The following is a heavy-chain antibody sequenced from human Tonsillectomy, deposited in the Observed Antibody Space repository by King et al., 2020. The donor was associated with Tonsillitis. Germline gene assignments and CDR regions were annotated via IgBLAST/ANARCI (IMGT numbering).Heavy chain of an antibody. D-gene: IGHD3-3*01. J-gene: IGHJ4*02. V-gene: IGHV3-48*01. Sequence: VQLVESGGGLVQPGGSLRLSCAASGFTFSSYSMNWVRQAPGKGLEWVSYISSSSSTIYYADSVKGRFTISRDNVKNSLYLQMNSLRAEDTAVYYCARDRYDFWSGQQSYYFDYWGQGTLVTVSS. CDR1: GFTFSSYS. CDR3: ARDRYDFWSGQQSYYFDY. CDR2: ISSSSSTI.